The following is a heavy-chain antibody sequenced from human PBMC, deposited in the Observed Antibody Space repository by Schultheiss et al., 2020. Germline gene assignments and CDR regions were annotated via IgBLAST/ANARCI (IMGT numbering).Heavy chain of an antibody. CDR2: ISYDGSNK. Sequence: GGSLRLSCAASGFIFRNFGMHWVRQAPGKGLEWVAVISYDGSNKYYADSVKGRFTISRDNSKNTLYLQMSSLRAEDTAVYYCAKDPYYGSGSDLFDYWGQGTLVTVSS. V-gene: IGHV3-30*18. CDR3: AKDPYYGSGSDLFDY. J-gene: IGHJ4*02. CDR1: GFIFRNFG. D-gene: IGHD3-10*01.